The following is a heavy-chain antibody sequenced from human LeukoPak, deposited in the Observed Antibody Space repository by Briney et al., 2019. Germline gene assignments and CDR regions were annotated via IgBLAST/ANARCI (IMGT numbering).Heavy chain of an antibody. D-gene: IGHD3-16*02. CDR2: INHSGST. J-gene: IGHJ4*02. CDR3: ARGGSGYDYVWGSYRYLGY. CDR1: GGSFSGYY. Sequence: SETLSLTCAVYGGSFSGYYWSWIRQPPGKGLEWIGEINHSGSTNYNPSLKSRVTISVDTSKNQFSLKLSSVTAADTAVYYRARGGSGYDYVWGSYRYLGYWGQGTLVTVSS. V-gene: IGHV4-34*01.